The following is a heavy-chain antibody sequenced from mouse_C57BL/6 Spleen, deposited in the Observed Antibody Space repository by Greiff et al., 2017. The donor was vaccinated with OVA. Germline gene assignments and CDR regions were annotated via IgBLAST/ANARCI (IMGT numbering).Heavy chain of an antibody. J-gene: IGHJ1*03. CDR1: GFSLSTSGMG. CDR3: ARSYYYYGSSRYWYCDV. CDR2: IYWDDDK. D-gene: IGHD1-1*01. Sequence: QVTLKESGPGILQSSQTLSLTCSFSGFSLSTSGMGVSWIRQPSGQGLEWLAHIYWDDDKRYNPSLKSRLTISKDTSRNQVFLKITSVDTADTATYYCARSYYYYGSSRYWYCDVWGTGTTVTVSS. V-gene: IGHV8-12*01.